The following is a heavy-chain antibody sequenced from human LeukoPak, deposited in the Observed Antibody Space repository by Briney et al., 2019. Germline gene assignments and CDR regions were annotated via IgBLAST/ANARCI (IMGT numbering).Heavy chain of an antibody. Sequence: SETLSLTCAVYGGSFSGYYWSWIRRPPGKGLEWIGEINHSGSTNYNPSLKSRVTISVDTSKNQFSLKLSSVTAADTAVYYCAREKLLWFGESSPYYFDYWGQGTLVTVSS. CDR1: GGSFSGYY. D-gene: IGHD3-10*01. J-gene: IGHJ4*02. CDR2: INHSGST. V-gene: IGHV4-34*01. CDR3: AREKLLWFGESSPYYFDY.